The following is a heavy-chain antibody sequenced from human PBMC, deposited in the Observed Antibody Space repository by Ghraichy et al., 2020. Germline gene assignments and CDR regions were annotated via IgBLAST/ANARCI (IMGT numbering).Heavy chain of an antibody. Sequence: GGSLRLSCAASGFTFSSYSMNWVRQAPGKGLEWVSSISSSSSYIYYADSVKGRFTISRDNAKNSLYLQMNSLRAEDTAVYYCARDLRGYSYGYLGEWLRSPDFDYWGQGTLVTVSS. CDR1: GFTFSSYS. CDR2: ISSSSSYI. CDR3: ARDLRGYSYGYLGEWLRSPDFDY. V-gene: IGHV3-21*01. J-gene: IGHJ4*02. D-gene: IGHD5-18*01.